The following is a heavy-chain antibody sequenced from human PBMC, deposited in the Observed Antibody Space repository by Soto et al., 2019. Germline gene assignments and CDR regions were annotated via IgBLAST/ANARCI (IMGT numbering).Heavy chain of an antibody. CDR1: GASISSGDYY. V-gene: IGHV4-30-4*01. J-gene: IGHJ4*02. Sequence: LSLTCPVSGASISSGDYYWSWIRQPPGKGLEWIGCIYNGAYTYYNPSLKSRVTISADTSKNQFSLRVSSVTAADTAVYYCATTDARGYSYGSRDYWGQGTLVTVSS. CDR3: ATTDARGYSYGSRDY. CDR2: IYNGAYT. D-gene: IGHD5-18*01.